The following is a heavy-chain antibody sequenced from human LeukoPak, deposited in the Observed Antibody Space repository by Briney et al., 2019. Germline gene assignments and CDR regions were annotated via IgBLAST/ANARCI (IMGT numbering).Heavy chain of an antibody. CDR3: AREPASGGNFLDH. J-gene: IGHJ4*02. Sequence: HTGGSLRLSCAASGFTLTTYSMNWVRQAPGKGLEWVAYMSSRGSPIFYADSVKDRFTITRDSVKNSLFLEMNSLRGEDTAVYYCAREPASGGNFLDHWGQGILVTVSS. V-gene: IGHV3-48*01. CDR1: GFTLTTYS. D-gene: IGHD1-7*01. CDR2: MSSRGSPI.